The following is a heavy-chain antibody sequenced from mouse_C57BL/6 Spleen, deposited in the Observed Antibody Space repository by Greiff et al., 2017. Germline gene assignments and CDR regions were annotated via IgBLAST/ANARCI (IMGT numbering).Heavy chain of an antibody. J-gene: IGHJ2*01. CDR2: IDPNSGGT. Sequence: GLEWIGRIDPNSGGTKYNEKFKSKATLTVDKPSSTAYMQLSSLTSEDSAVYYCARSELLPDYWGQGTTLTVSS. D-gene: IGHD1-1*01. CDR3: ARSELLPDY. V-gene: IGHV1-72*01.